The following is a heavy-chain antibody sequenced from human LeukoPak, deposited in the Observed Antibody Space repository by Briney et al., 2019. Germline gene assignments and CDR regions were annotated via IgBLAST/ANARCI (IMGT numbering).Heavy chain of an antibody. J-gene: IGHJ4*02. Sequence: SETLSLTCTVSGGSISSYYWSWLRQPPGKGLEWIGCIYYSGSGSTNYNPSLKSRVTISVDTSKNQFSLKLSSVTAADTAVYYCARGKVTAADTFDYWGQGTLVTVSS. D-gene: IGHD6-13*01. CDR2: IYYSGSGST. CDR3: ARGKVTAADTFDY. CDR1: GGSISSYY. V-gene: IGHV4-59*01.